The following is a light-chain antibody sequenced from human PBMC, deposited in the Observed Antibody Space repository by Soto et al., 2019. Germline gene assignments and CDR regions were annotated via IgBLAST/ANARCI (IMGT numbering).Light chain of an antibody. J-gene: IGKJ1*01. CDR1: QSISSW. CDR3: QHYDWSLTWT. CDR2: DAS. V-gene: IGKV1-5*01. Sequence: DIQMTQSPSTLSASVGDRVTITCRASQSISSWLTWYQQKPGKAPKLLIYDASTLESGVPSRFSGSGSGTEFTLTISNLQPDDSATYYCQHYDWSLTWTFGHGTKVDIK.